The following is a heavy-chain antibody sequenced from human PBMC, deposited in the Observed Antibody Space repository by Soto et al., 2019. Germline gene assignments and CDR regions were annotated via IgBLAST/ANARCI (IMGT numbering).Heavy chain of an antibody. J-gene: IGHJ6*02. D-gene: IGHD2-2*01. CDR3: ASKGVPAATGYYYYGMDV. Sequence: SVKVSCKASGGTFSSYSISWVRQAPGQGLEWMGGIIPIFGTANYAQKFQGRVTITADESTSTAYMELSSLRSEDTAVYYCASKGVPAATGYYYYGMDVWGQGTTVTVSS. V-gene: IGHV1-69*13. CDR2: IIPIFGTA. CDR1: GGTFSSYS.